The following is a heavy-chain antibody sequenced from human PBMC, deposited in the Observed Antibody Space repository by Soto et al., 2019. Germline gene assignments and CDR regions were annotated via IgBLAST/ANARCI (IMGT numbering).Heavy chain of an antibody. J-gene: IGHJ4*02. CDR3: ARANSGDDDEFDF. Sequence: ASVKVSCKASGYIFTGYYIHWVRQAPGQGLEWMGWINPNSGGTDYAQKFQGRVTMTRDTSITSAFMELTGLRTDDSVVFYCARANSGDDDEFDFWGQGTLVTVSS. CDR2: INPNSGGT. CDR1: GYIFTGYY. D-gene: IGHD5-12*01. V-gene: IGHV1-2*02.